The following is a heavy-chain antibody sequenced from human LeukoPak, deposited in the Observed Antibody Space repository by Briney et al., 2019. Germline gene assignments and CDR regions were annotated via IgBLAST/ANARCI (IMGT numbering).Heavy chain of an antibody. CDR2: MNPNSGNT. CDR1: GYTFTSYD. D-gene: IGHD1-26*01. Sequence: GASVKVSCEASGYTFTSYDINWVRQATGQGLEWMGWMNPNSGNTGYAQKFQGRVTMTRNTSISTAYMELSSLRSEDTAVYYCARGGYIVGATTSDYFDYWGQGTLVTVSS. CDR3: ARGGYIVGATTSDYFDY. J-gene: IGHJ4*02. V-gene: IGHV1-8*01.